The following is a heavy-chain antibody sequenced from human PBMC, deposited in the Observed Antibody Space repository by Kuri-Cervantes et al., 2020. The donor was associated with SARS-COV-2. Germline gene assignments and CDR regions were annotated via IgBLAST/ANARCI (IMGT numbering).Heavy chain of an antibody. Sequence: GESLKISCAASGFTFSDYYMGWIRQAPGKGLEWVSYISSSSSYTNYADSVKGRLTISRDNAKNSLYLQMNSLRAEDTAVYYCASFGSGWYDDAFDIWGQGTMVTVSS. D-gene: IGHD6-19*01. V-gene: IGHV3-11*03. CDR2: ISSSSSYT. J-gene: IGHJ3*02. CDR3: ASFGSGWYDDAFDI. CDR1: GFTFSDYY.